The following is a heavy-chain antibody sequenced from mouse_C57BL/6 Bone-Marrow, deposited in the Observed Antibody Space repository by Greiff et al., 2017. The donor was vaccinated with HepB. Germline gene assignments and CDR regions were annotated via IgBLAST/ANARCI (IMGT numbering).Heavy chain of an antibody. CDR2: IYPGSGST. Sequence: QVQLQQPGAELVKPGASVKMSCKASGYTFTSYWITWVKQRPGQGLEWIGDIYPGSGSTKYNEKFKSKATLTVDTSSSTAYMQLSSLTSEDSAVYYCAIYYGSSYYFDYWGQGTTLTVSS. CDR3: AIYYGSSYYFDY. D-gene: IGHD1-1*01. V-gene: IGHV1-55*01. J-gene: IGHJ2*01. CDR1: GYTFTSYW.